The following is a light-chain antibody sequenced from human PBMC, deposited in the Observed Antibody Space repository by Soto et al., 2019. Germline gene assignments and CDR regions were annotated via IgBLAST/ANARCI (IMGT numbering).Light chain of an antibody. CDR2: YDS. V-gene: IGLV3-21*04. J-gene: IGLJ2*01. Sequence: SYELTQPPSVSVAPGKTARITCGGNKIGSKSVHWYQQKPGQAHVLVIYYDSDRPSGIPERFSGSNSGNTATLTISRVEAGDEADYYCQVWDSSSDHVVFGGGTKLTVL. CDR3: QVWDSSSDHVV. CDR1: KIGSKS.